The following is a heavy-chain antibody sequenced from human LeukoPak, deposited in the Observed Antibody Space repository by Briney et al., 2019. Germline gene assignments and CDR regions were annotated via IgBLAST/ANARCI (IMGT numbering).Heavy chain of an antibody. Sequence: GASVKVSCKASGYTFTSYGISWVRQAPGQGLEWMGWISAYNGNTNYAQKLQGRVTMTTDTSTRTAYMELRSLRSDDTAVYYCARDFWGYDSSGFDYWGQGTLVTVSS. D-gene: IGHD3-22*01. V-gene: IGHV1-18*01. CDR2: ISAYNGNT. CDR3: ARDFWGYDSSGFDY. J-gene: IGHJ4*02. CDR1: GYTFTSYG.